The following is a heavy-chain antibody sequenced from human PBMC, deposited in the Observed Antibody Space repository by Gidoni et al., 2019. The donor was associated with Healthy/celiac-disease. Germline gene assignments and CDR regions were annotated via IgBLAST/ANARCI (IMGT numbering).Heavy chain of an antibody. V-gene: IGHV3-7*01. D-gene: IGHD6-19*01. Sequence: EVQLVESGGGLVQPGGSLRLSCAASGFTFSSYWMSWVRPAPGKGLEWVANIKQDGSEKYYVDSVKGRFTISRDNAKNSLYLQMNSLRAEDTAVYYCARDDEETSSGWYENAYYYYGMDVWGQGTTVTVSS. CDR1: GFTFSSYW. CDR3: ARDDEETSSGWYENAYYYYGMDV. CDR2: IKQDGSEK. J-gene: IGHJ6*02.